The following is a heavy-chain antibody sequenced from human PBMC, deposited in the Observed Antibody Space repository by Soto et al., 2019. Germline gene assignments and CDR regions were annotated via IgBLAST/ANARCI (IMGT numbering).Heavy chain of an antibody. CDR1: GGTFSSYA. CDR3: AKNPENYYYGMDV. V-gene: IGHV1-69*12. J-gene: IGHJ6*02. Sequence: QVQLVQSGAEVKKPGSSVKVSCKASGGTFSSYAINWVRQAPGQGLEWMGGIIPIFGTADYAQKFQGRVTITADESTSTAYVELSSLRSEDTAVYYCAKNPENYYYGMDVWDQGTTVTVSS. CDR2: IIPIFGTA.